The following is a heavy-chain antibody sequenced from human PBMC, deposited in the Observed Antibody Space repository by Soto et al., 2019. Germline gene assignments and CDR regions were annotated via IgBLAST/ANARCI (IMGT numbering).Heavy chain of an antibody. Sequence: QVQLVQSGAEVKKPGASVKVSCKASGYTFTSYGITWVRQAPGQGLEWMGWISAYNGNTNYVQKLQGRVTMTTDTSTSTAYMELRRLRSDDTAVYYCARGGMVRGVIPYYYYNMDVWGQGTTVTVSS. D-gene: IGHD3-10*01. CDR1: GYTFTSYG. CDR3: ARGGMVRGVIPYYYYNMDV. J-gene: IGHJ6*02. V-gene: IGHV1-18*01. CDR2: ISAYNGNT.